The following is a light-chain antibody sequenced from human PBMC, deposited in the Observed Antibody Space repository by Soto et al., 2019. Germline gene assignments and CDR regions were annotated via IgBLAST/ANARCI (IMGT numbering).Light chain of an antibody. CDR3: QQYNNWPRT. Sequence: EIVMTQSPATLSVSPGEGATLSCRASQSVSSNLAWYQQKPAQAPRLLIYGASARATGIPARFSGSGSGTEFTLTISSLQSEDFAVYDCQQYNNWPRTFGQGTKVEIK. J-gene: IGKJ1*01. V-gene: IGKV3-15*01. CDR1: QSVSSN. CDR2: GAS.